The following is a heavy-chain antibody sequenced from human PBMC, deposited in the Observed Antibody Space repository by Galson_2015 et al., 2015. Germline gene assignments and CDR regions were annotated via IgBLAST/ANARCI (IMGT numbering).Heavy chain of an antibody. V-gene: IGHV1-69*13. Sequence: SVKVSCKASGGTFSSYAISWVRQAPGQGLEWMGGIIPIFGTANYAQKFQGRVTITADESTSTAYMELSSLRSEDTAVYYCARGEPLSEGYYDFWSCYQYYYYGMDVWGQGTTVTVSS. D-gene: IGHD3-3*01. CDR1: GGTFSSYA. J-gene: IGHJ6*02. CDR3: ARGEPLSEGYYDFWSCYQYYYYGMDV. CDR2: IIPIFGTA.